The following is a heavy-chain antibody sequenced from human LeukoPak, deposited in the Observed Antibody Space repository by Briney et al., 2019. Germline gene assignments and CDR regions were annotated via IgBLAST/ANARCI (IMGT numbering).Heavy chain of an antibody. V-gene: IGHV1-18*01. Sequence: ASVTVSCKASGYTFNIYGITWVRQAPGQGLEWMGWISGYNGNTNYAQKLQGRVTMTTDTSTSTAYMELRSLRSDDTAMYYCARDYGYGVPVMISDDYWGQGTLVTVSS. CDR2: ISGYNGNT. CDR1: GYTFNIYG. CDR3: ARDYGYGVPVMISDDY. D-gene: IGHD5-12*01. J-gene: IGHJ4*02.